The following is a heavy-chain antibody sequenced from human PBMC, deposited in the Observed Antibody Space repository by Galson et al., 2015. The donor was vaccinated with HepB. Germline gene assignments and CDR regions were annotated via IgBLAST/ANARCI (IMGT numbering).Heavy chain of an antibody. CDR2: ISGNGRKT. D-gene: IGHD2-21*01. CDR1: GFSFTDFA. V-gene: IGHV3-23*01. Sequence: SLRLSCAASGFSFTDFATHWVRQAPGKGLEWVSGISGNGRKTQYSDSVKGRFIISRDNSNSSLHLQMNNLRADDTAVYYCAKDRIVPICGGAAFHHWGQGTLVTVSS. CDR3: AKDRIVPICGGAAFHH. J-gene: IGHJ4*02.